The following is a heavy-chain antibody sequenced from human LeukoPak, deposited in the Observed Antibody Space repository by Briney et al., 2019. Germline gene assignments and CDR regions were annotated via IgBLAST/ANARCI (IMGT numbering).Heavy chain of an antibody. V-gene: IGHV4-39*07. J-gene: IGHJ4*02. CDR1: GGSISSSSYY. CDR2: IYYSGST. Sequence: SETLSLTCTVSGGSISSSSYYWGWIRQPPGKGLEWIGSIYYSGSTYYNPSLKSRVTISVDTSKNQFSLKLSSVTAADTAVYYCARDYNDSSRRGMGVFDYWGQGTLVTVSS. CDR3: ARDYNDSSRRGMGVFDY. D-gene: IGHD3-22*01.